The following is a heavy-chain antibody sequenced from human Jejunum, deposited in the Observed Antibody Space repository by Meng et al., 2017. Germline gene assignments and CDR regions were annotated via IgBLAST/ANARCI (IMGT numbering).Heavy chain of an antibody. V-gene: IGHV3-30*01. CDR3: ASRPGGVTSWQLGALDY. Sequence: GGSLRLSCAASGLTFSSHPMYWVRQAPGKGLEWVAVISHDGNNKYYAGSVAGRFTIFRDNSKNTVYLQMNRLRIEDTSVYYCASRPGGVTSWQLGALDYWGQGTLVTVSS. CDR2: ISHDGNNK. D-gene: IGHD2-2*01. CDR1: GLTFSSHP. J-gene: IGHJ4*02.